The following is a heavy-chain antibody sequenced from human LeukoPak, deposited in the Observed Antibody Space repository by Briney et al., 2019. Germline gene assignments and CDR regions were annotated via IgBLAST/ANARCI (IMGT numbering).Heavy chain of an antibody. J-gene: IGHJ6*02. CDR3: ARALQYYYDSSGYYDIYYYGMDV. CDR1: GYTLTELS. D-gene: IGHD3-22*01. CDR2: LDPEDGET. V-gene: IGHV1-24*01. Sequence: ASVKVSCKVSGYTLTELSMHWVRQAPGKGLEWMGGLDPEDGETIYAQKFQGRVTMTEDTSTDTAYMELRSLRSDDTAVYYCARALQYYYDSSGYYDIYYYGMDVWGQGTTVTVSS.